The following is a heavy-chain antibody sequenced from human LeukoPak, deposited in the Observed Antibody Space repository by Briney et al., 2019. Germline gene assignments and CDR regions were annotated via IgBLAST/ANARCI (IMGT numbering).Heavy chain of an antibody. D-gene: IGHD5-24*01. CDR1: GYSISSGYY. V-gene: IGHV4-38-2*02. J-gene: IGHJ3*02. Sequence: SETLSLTCTVSGYSISSGYYWGWIRQPPGKGLEWIGSIYHSGSTYYNPSLKSRVTISVDTSKNQFSLKLSSVTAADTAVYYCARRGMATKTHAFDIWGQGTMVTVSS. CDR3: ARRGMATKTHAFDI. CDR2: IYHSGST.